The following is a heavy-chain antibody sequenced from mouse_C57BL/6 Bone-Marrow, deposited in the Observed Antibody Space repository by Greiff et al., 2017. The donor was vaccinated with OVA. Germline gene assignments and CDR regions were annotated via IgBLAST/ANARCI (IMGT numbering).Heavy chain of an antibody. CDR2: IDPETGGT. D-gene: IGHD2-1*01. J-gene: IGHJ2*01. Sequence: QVQLQQSGAELVRPGASVTLSCKASGYTFTDYEMHWVKQTPVHGLEWIGAIDPETGGTAYNPTFKGKAILTADKSSSTAYMVLRSLTSADSAVYYCTRGNYSYWGKGTTLTVAS. CDR3: TRGNYSY. V-gene: IGHV1-15*01. CDR1: GYTFTDYE.